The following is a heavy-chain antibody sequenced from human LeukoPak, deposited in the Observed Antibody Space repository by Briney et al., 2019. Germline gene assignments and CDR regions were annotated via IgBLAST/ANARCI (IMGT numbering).Heavy chain of an antibody. J-gene: IGHJ1*01. CDR2: IYHSGST. CDR3: ARGGAARLHFQN. Sequence: PSETLSLTCTVSGGSISTYYWNWIRHPPRKGLEWIGYIYHSGSTNYNPSLQSRVTISVDTSKNQFSLNLNSVTAADTAVYYCARGGAARLHFQNWGQGTLVTVSS. V-gene: IGHV4-59*01. D-gene: IGHD6-6*01. CDR1: GGSISTYY.